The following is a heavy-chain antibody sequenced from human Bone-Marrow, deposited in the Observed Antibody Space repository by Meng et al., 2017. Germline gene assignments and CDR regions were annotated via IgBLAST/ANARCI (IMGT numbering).Heavy chain of an antibody. J-gene: IGHJ4*02. V-gene: IGHV1-18*01. Sequence: QGQLVQSGAEVKKQGASRKVSFNASRYTLTSDGFSWVWQAPGQGLEWMGWINRYSGNTDYAQKFQGRVTMTTDTSTSTAYMELTSLRSDDTAVYYCATRGNPYLNCWGQGTLVTVSS. CDR3: ATRGNPYLNC. CDR1: RYTLTSDG. CDR2: INRYSGNT.